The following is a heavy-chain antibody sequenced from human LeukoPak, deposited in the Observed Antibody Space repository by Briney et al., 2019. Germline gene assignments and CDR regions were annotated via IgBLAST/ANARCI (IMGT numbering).Heavy chain of an antibody. CDR2: ISYDGSNK. V-gene: IGHV3-30-3*01. Sequence: GGPLRLSCAASGFTFSSYAMHWVRQAPGKGLEWVAVISYDGSNKYYADSVKGRFTISRDNSKNTLYLQMNSLRAEDTAVYYCARDAPREYGKAFDIWGQGTMVTVSS. J-gene: IGHJ3*02. CDR3: ARDAPREYGKAFDI. D-gene: IGHD3-10*01. CDR1: GFTFSSYA.